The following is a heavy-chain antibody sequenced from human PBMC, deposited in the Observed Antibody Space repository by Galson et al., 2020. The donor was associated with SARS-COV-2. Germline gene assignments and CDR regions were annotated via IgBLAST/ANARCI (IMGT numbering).Heavy chain of an antibody. V-gene: IGHV4-59*01. D-gene: IGHD3-22*01. Sequence: SETLSLTCTVSGVSISSYYWSWILQPPGKGLEWIGYIYYSGSTNYNPSLKSRVTISVDTSKNQFSLKLSSVTAADTAVYYCARESYDSSGYYLAYVDYWGQGTLVTVSS. CDR2: IYYSGST. J-gene: IGHJ4*02. CDR3: ARESYDSSGYYLAYVDY. CDR1: GVSISSYY.